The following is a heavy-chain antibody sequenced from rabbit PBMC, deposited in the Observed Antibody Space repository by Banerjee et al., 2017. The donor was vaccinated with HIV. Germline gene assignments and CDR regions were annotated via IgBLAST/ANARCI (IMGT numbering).Heavy chain of an antibody. V-gene: IGHV1S45*01. CDR2: IYGGSSGNT. CDR3: ARSGIDISAYLSL. D-gene: IGHD1-1*01. CDR1: GSDISSFG. J-gene: IGHJ4*01. Sequence: ELVESGGGLVQPGESLKLSCTASGSDISSFGISWVRQAPGKGLEWIACIYGGSSGNTYYASWAKGRFTISKTSSTTVTLQMTSLTAADTATYFCARSGIDISAYLSLWGPGTL.